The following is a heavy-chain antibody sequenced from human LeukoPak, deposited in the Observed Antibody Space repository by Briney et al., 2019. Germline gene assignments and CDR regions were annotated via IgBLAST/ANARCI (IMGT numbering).Heavy chain of an antibody. Sequence: GGSLRLSCAASGFTFSGSAVHWVRQSSGKGLEWVGHIDKKDNLYATAYAESVKGRFTISRDDSKDTAFLHMDSLKTEDTALYYCTRDRGTYNWFDPWGQGTLVTASS. D-gene: IGHD2-15*01. CDR2: IDKKDNLYAT. V-gene: IGHV3-73*01. CDR3: TRDRGTYNWFDP. CDR1: GFTFSGSA. J-gene: IGHJ5*02.